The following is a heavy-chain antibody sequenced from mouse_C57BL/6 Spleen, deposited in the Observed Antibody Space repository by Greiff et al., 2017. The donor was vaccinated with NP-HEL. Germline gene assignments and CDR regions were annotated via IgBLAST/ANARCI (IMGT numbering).Heavy chain of an antibody. D-gene: IGHD1-1*01. V-gene: IGHV1-53*01. J-gene: IGHJ2*01. CDR3: ARDYYGSSYLYYFDY. Sequence: QVQLQQPGTELVKPGASVKLSCKASGYTFTSYWMHWVKQRPGQGLEWIGNINPSNGGTNYNEQFKSKATLTVDKSSSTAYMQLSSLTSEDSAVYYCARDYYGSSYLYYFDYWGQGTTLTVSS. CDR1: GYTFTSYW. CDR2: INPSNGGT.